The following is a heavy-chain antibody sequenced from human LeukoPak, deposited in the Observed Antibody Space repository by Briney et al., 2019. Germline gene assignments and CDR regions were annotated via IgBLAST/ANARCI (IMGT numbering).Heavy chain of an antibody. CDR1: GGSISSYY. V-gene: IGHV4-39*07. Sequence: SETLSLTCTVSGGSISSYYWGWIRQPPGKGLEWIGSIYYSGSTYYNPSLKSRVTISVDTSKNQFSLKLSSVTAADTAVYYCARDKPTAMVVDWFDPWGQGTLVTVSS. D-gene: IGHD5-18*01. CDR3: ARDKPTAMVVDWFDP. J-gene: IGHJ5*02. CDR2: IYYSGST.